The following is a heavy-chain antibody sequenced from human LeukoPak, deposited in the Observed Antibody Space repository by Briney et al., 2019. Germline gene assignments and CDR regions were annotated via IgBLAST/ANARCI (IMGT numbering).Heavy chain of an antibody. D-gene: IGHD1-26*01. J-gene: IGHJ6*02. CDR3: AKDIGTNYSGSWGYYYYYGMDV. Sequence: GGSLRLSCAASGFTFDDYAMHWVRQAPGKGLEWVSLISWDGGSTYYADSVKGRFTISRDNSKNSLYLQMNSLRAEDTALYYCAKDIGTNYSGSWGYYYYYGMDVWGQGTTVTVSS. CDR1: GFTFDDYA. V-gene: IGHV3-43D*03. CDR2: ISWDGGST.